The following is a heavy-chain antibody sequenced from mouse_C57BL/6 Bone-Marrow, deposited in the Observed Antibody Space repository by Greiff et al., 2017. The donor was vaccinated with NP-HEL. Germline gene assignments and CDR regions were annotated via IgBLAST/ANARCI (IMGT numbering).Heavy chain of an antibody. CDR1: GYTFTSYW. Sequence: VQLHQPGAELVKPGASVKLSCKASGYTFTSYWMHWVKQRPGRGLEWIGRIDPNSGGTTYNEKFTSKATLTVDKPSSTAYMQLSSLTSEDSAVYYCARNGIYYYGYWYFDVWGTGTTVTVSS. CDR3: ARNGIYYYGYWYFDV. CDR2: IDPNSGGT. D-gene: IGHD1-1*01. J-gene: IGHJ1*03. V-gene: IGHV1-72*01.